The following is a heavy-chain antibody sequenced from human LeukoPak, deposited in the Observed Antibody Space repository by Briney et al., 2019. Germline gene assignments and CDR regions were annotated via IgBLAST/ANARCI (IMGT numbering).Heavy chain of an antibody. CDR2: TYSNGGT. V-gene: IGHV3-66*01. Sequence: PGGSLRLSCAASGFTVSNNYLSWVRQAPGKGLEWVSVTYSNGGTFYAASVQGRFTISRDNSKNTVYLQMNSLTAEDTAVYYCARGDEGGFDYWGQGTLVTVSS. CDR1: GFTVSNNY. D-gene: IGHD3-16*01. J-gene: IGHJ4*02. CDR3: ARGDEGGFDY.